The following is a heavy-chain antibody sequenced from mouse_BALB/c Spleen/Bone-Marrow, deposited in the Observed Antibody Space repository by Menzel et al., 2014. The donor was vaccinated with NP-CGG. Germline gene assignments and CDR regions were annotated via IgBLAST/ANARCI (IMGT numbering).Heavy chain of an antibody. CDR2: ISSGGSYT. CDR1: GFTFSSYA. V-gene: IGHV5-9-3*01. D-gene: IGHD2-3*01. CDR3: ARHDGYYAMDY. J-gene: IGHJ4*01. Sequence: EVQLVESGGGLVKPGGSLKLSCAASGFTFSSYAMSWVRQTPEKRLEWVATISSGGSYTYYPDSVKGRFTISRGNAKNTLYLQMSSLRSEDTAMYYCARHDGYYAMDYWGQGTSVTVSS.